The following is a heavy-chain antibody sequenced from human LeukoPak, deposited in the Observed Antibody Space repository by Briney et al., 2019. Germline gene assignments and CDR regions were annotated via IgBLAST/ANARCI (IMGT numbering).Heavy chain of an antibody. CDR2: ISGSGGST. CDR1: RFTINSYP. V-gene: IGHV3-23*01. Sequence: AGYLTLSCAASRFTINSYPMSWLRQATVKGLESASAISGSGGSTYYADSVKGRFTMSRDNSKNTLYLQMNSLRAEDTAVYYCAKEIARFIVGAFDIWGQGTMVTVSS. CDR3: AKEIARFIVGAFDI. D-gene: IGHD1-26*01. J-gene: IGHJ3*02.